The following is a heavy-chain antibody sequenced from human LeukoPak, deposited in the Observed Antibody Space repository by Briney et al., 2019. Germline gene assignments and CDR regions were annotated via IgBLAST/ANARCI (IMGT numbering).Heavy chain of an antibody. Sequence: PSETLSLTCAVYGGSFSGYYWSWIRQPPGKGLEWIGEINHSGSTNYNPSLKSRVTISVGTSKNQFSLKLSSVTAADTAVYYCARSLGIAVAGAFDPWGQGTLVTVSS. CDR1: GGSFSGYY. CDR3: ARSLGIAVAGAFDP. V-gene: IGHV4-34*01. CDR2: INHSGST. D-gene: IGHD6-19*01. J-gene: IGHJ5*02.